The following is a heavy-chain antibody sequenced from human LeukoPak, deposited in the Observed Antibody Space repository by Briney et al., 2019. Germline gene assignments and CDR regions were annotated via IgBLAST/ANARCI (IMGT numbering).Heavy chain of an antibody. CDR1: GGSISSSNYY. Sequence: SETLSLTCTVSGGSISSSNYYWGWIRQPPGKGLEWIGSIYYSGSTYYSPSLKSRVTISVDTSKNQFSLKLSSVTAADTAVYYCARKVYYYDSSGYYFDYWGQGTLVTVSS. CDR2: IYYSGST. D-gene: IGHD3-22*01. V-gene: IGHV4-39*07. J-gene: IGHJ4*02. CDR3: ARKVYYYDSSGYYFDY.